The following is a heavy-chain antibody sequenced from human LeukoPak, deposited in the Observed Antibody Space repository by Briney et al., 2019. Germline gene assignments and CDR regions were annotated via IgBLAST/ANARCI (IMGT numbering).Heavy chain of an antibody. D-gene: IGHD3-10*01. Sequence: PSETLSLTRTVSGASIISGNYFWGWVRQPPGKRLEWIGSWHHSGITDYNPSLKSRVTIVADTSKNQFSLKLASVAAADSAVYFCARQYEFWGQGTLVTVSS. V-gene: IGHV4-39*01. J-gene: IGHJ4*02. CDR3: ARQYEF. CDR1: GASIISGNYF. CDR2: WHHSGIT.